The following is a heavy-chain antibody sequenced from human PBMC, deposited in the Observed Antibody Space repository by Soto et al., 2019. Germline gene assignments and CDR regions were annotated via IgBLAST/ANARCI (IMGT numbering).Heavy chain of an antibody. V-gene: IGHV1-69*12. Sequence: QVQLVQSGAEVKKPGSSVKVSCKASGGTFSSYAISWVRQAPGQGLEWMGGIIPIFGTANYAQKFQGRVTITADESTSIAYMELSSLRSEATAVYYCARVVNSGSPRGGMDVWGQGTTVIVSS. D-gene: IGHD1-26*01. CDR1: GGTFSSYA. J-gene: IGHJ6*02. CDR2: IIPIFGTA. CDR3: ARVVNSGSPRGGMDV.